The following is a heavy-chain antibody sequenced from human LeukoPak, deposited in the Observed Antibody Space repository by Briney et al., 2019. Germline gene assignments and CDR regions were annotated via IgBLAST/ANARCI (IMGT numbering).Heavy chain of an antibody. CDR2: ISGSGGST. J-gene: IGHJ4*02. Sequence: PGGSLRLSCAASGFTFSSYAMSWVRQAPGKGLEWVSAISGSGGSTYYADSVKGRFTISRDNSKNTLYLQMNSPRAEDTAVYYCAKDTVLRYFDWLLSTYFDYWGQGTPVTVSS. CDR1: GFTFSSYA. CDR3: AKDTVLRYFDWLLSTYFDY. D-gene: IGHD3-9*01. V-gene: IGHV3-23*01.